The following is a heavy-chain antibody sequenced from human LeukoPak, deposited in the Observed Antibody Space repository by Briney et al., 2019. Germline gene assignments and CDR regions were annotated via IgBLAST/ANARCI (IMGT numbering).Heavy chain of an antibody. D-gene: IGHD6-19*01. CDR3: ARDMEQWLVQDWYFDL. J-gene: IGHJ2*01. Sequence: PGRSLRLSCAASGFTFRSYGMHWVRQAPGKGLEWVAVIGYDGRNKYYADSVKGRFIISRDNSKNTLYLQMNILRAEDTAVYYCARDMEQWLVQDWYFDLWGRGTLVTVSS. V-gene: IGHV3-33*01. CDR1: GFTFRSYG. CDR2: IGYDGRNK.